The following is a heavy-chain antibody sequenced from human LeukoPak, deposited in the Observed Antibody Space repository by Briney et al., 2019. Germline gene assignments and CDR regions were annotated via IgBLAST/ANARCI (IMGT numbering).Heavy chain of an antibody. J-gene: IGHJ4*02. CDR3: ARATRIAARHTPYYFDY. CDR2: IIPIFGTA. D-gene: IGHD6-6*01. Sequence: SVKVSCKASGGTFSIYAISWVRQPPGQGLEWMGGIIPIFGTANYAQKFQGRVTITADESTSTAYMELSSLRSEDTAVYYCARATRIAARHTPYYFDYWGQGTLVTVSS. CDR1: GGTFSIYA. V-gene: IGHV1-69*13.